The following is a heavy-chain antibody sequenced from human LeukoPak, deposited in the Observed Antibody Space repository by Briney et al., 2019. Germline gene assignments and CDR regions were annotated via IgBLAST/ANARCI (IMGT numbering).Heavy chain of an antibody. J-gene: IGHJ4*02. V-gene: IGHV3-23*01. CDR3: AKTNGHNWALVY. CDR2: VSGTGGST. D-gene: IGHD5-24*01. CDR1: GFTFSSYA. Sequence: GGSLRLSCAASGFTFSSYAMTWVRQAPGKGLEWVSTVSGTGGSTYYADSVKGRFTISRDNSKNTLYLQMNSLRADDTAVYYCAKTNGHNWALVYWGQGTLVTVSS.